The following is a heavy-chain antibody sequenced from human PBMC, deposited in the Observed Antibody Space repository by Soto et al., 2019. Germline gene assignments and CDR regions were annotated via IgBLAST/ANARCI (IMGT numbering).Heavy chain of an antibody. CDR3: ARSPAYYDFWSGYYAHWYFDL. CDR1: GFTFSSYW. Sequence: VQLVESGGGLVQPGGSLRLSCAASGFTFSSYWVSWVRQAPGKGLEWVANIKQDGSEKYYVDSVKGRFTISRDNAKNSLYLQMNSLRAEDTAVYYCARSPAYYDFWSGYYAHWYFDLWGRGTLVTVSS. J-gene: IGHJ2*01. D-gene: IGHD3-3*01. V-gene: IGHV3-7*01. CDR2: IKQDGSEK.